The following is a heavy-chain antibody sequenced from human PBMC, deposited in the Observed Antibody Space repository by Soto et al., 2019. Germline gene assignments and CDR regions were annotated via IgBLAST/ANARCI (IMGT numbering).Heavy chain of an antibody. CDR2: INAGNGNT. D-gene: IGHD3-10*01. CDR1: GYTFTSYA. V-gene: IGHV1-3*01. Sequence: ASVKVSCKASGYTFTSYAMHWVRQAPGQRREWMGWINAGNGNTKYSQKFQGRVTITRDASASTAYMELSSLRSEDTAVYYCARDAVLLWFGEKFSDAFDIWGQGTMVTVSS. CDR3: ARDAVLLWFGEKFSDAFDI. J-gene: IGHJ3*02.